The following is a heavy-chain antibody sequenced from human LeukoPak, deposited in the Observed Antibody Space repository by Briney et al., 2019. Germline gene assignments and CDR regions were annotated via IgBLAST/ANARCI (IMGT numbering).Heavy chain of an antibody. V-gene: IGHV4-39*07. J-gene: IGHJ1*01. CDR3: ARVSSWYRGEYFQH. D-gene: IGHD6-13*01. CDR1: GGSISSGSYY. CDR2: INHSGST. Sequence: SQTLSLTCTVSGGSISSGSYYWGWIRQPPGKGLEWIGEINHSGSTNYNPSLKSRVTISVDTSENQFSLKLSSVTAADTAVYYCARVSSWYRGEYFQHWGQGTLVTVSS.